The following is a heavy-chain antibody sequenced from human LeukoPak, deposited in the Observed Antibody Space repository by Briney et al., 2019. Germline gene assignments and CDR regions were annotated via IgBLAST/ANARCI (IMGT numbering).Heavy chain of an antibody. CDR3: ARAYYYGSGSYVDY. J-gene: IGHJ4*02. CDR1: GGSISSYY. D-gene: IGHD3-10*01. CDR2: IYYSGST. V-gene: IGHV4-59*01. Sequence: SETLSLTCTVSGGSISSYYWSWIRQPPGKGLEWIGYIYYSGSTNYNPSLKSRDTISVDTSKNQFSLKLSSVTAADTAVYYCARAYYYGSGSYVDYWGQGTLVTVSS.